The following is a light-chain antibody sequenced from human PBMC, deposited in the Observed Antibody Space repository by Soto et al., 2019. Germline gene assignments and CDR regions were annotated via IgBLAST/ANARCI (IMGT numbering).Light chain of an antibody. CDR1: QSVSSSY. V-gene: IGKV3-20*01. CDR2: GAS. CDR3: QQYGSSPTT. Sequence: EFVLTQSPGTLSLSPGERATLSCRASQSVSSSYIAWYQQKPGQAPRLLIYGASSRATGIPDRFSGSGSGTDFTLTISRLEPEDFAVYYCQQYGSSPTTFGGGTKVDIK. J-gene: IGKJ4*01.